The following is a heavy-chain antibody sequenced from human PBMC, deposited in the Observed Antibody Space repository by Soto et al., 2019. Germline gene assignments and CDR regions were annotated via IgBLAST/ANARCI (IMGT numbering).Heavy chain of an antibody. Sequence: ASVKVSCKASGYTFTSYAMHWARQAPGQRLEWMGWINAGNGNTKYSQKFQGRVTITRDTSASTAYMELSSLRSEDTAVYYCARGRNIWQQLVSFDYWGQGTLVTVSS. CDR1: GYTFTSYA. CDR2: INAGNGNT. J-gene: IGHJ4*02. D-gene: IGHD6-13*01. V-gene: IGHV1-3*01. CDR3: ARGRNIWQQLVSFDY.